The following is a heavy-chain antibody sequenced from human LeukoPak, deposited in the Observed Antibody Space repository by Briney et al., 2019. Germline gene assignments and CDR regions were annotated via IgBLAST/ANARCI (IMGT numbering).Heavy chain of an antibody. Sequence: SETLSLTCAVYGGSFSSYYWSWIRQPPGKGLEWIGEINYSGSTDYNLSLKSRVTISVDTSKNQFSLKLNSVTAADTAVYYCARRCSSTSCYNYWGQGTLVTVSS. CDR1: GGSFSSYY. CDR3: ARRCSSTSCYNY. D-gene: IGHD2-2*02. J-gene: IGHJ4*02. CDR2: INYSGST. V-gene: IGHV4-34*01.